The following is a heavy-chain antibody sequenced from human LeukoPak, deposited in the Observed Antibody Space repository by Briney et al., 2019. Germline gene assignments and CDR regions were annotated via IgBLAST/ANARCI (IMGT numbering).Heavy chain of an antibody. V-gene: IGHV1-2*06. CDR1: GYTFTGYY. Sequence: ASVKVSCKASGYTFTGYYLHWVRQAPGQGLEWMGRINPNSGGTNYAQKFQDRVTMTRDTSISTAYMELSRLRFDDTAVYYCARVAGTTDDYWGQGTLVTVSS. CDR3: ARVAGTTDDY. D-gene: IGHD1-1*01. J-gene: IGHJ4*02. CDR2: INPNSGGT.